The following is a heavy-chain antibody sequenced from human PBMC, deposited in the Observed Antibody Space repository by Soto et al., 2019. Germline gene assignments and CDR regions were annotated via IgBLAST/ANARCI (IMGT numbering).Heavy chain of an antibody. V-gene: IGHV1-3*01. J-gene: IGHJ5*02. CDR1: VYTFSCSV. Sequence: XSVKFSGKASVYTFSCSVMHWVRQAPGQRLEWMGWINADNGNTKYSQKFQDRVTLTRDTSASTSYMELSSLRSEDTTVYYCAPEIDAITVTSLAPWGQGTLVTVSS. D-gene: IGHD4-17*01. CDR3: APEIDAITVTSLAP. CDR2: INADNGNT.